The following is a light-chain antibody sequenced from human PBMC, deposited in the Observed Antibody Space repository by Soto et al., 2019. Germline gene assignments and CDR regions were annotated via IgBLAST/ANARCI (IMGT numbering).Light chain of an antibody. Sequence: DIQMTHSPSTLSASVGDRVIITCRASQSISRRLAWYQQKPGKAPRLLIYDVSTLESGVPSRFSGSGSGTEFTLTISGMQPDDFATYYCQQYNSYSWTFGQGTKVDIK. J-gene: IGKJ1*01. CDR2: DVS. CDR3: QQYNSYSWT. CDR1: QSISRR. V-gene: IGKV1-5*01.